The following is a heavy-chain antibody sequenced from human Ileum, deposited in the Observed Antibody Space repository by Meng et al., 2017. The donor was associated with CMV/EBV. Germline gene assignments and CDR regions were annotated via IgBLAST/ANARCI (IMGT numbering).Heavy chain of an antibody. J-gene: IGHJ4*02. CDR2: ISGYTGNT. Sequence: QVQLVQSGADVKKPGDSVKVSCRASGYTFTNYGVTWVRQAPGQGLEWMGWISGYTGNTQYSEKIQGRVTMTADTSTATAYMELTSLRSDDTAVYYCARDKSDLGREGFYYWGQGTLVTVSS. CDR3: ARDKSDLGREGFYY. CDR1: GYTFTNYG. V-gene: IGHV1-18*01. D-gene: IGHD3-10*01.